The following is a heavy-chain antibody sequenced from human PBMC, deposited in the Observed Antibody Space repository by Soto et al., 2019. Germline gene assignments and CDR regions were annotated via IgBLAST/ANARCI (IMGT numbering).Heavy chain of an antibody. V-gene: IGHV3-33*05. CDR3: ARDTAVAGTSYYFDY. J-gene: IGHJ4*02. CDR1: GFTFSNYG. CDR2: VSFDADKK. D-gene: IGHD6-19*01. Sequence: GSLRLSCAASGFTFSNYGMHWVRQAPGGGLEWVAVVSFDADKKYFADSVKGRFTISRDNFQSTLYLHMTSLRAEDTAVYYCARDTAVAGTSYYFDYWGQGT.